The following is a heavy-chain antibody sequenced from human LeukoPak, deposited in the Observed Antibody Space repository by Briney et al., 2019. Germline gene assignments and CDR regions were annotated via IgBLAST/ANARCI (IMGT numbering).Heavy chain of an antibody. CDR3: ARQIAVAGHYYYYYYVDV. CDR2: IIPIFGTA. D-gene: IGHD6-19*01. J-gene: IGHJ6*03. Sequence: SVKVSCKASGGTFSSYAISWVRQAPGQGLEWMGRIIPIFGTANYAQKFQGRVTITTDESTSTAYMELSSLRSEDTAVYYCARQIAVAGHYYYYYYVDVWGKGTTVTVSS. CDR1: GGTFSSYA. V-gene: IGHV1-69*05.